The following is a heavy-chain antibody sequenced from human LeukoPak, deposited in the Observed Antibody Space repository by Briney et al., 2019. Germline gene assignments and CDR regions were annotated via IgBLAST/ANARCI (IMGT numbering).Heavy chain of an antibody. Sequence: ASVKVSCKASGYTFTGYYMHWVRQAPGQGLEWMGWINPNSGGTNYAQKFQGRVTMTRDTSISTAYMELRSLRSDDTAVYYCARRLDYYDISGYHTLDYWGQGTLVTVSS. D-gene: IGHD3-22*01. CDR2: INPNSGGT. CDR3: ARRLDYYDISGYHTLDY. V-gene: IGHV1-2*02. CDR1: GYTFTGYY. J-gene: IGHJ4*02.